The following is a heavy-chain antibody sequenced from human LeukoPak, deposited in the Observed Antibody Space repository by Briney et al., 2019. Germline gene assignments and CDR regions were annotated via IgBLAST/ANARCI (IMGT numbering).Heavy chain of an antibody. J-gene: IGHJ4*02. V-gene: IGHV3-30-3*01. Sequence: GGSLRLSCAASGFTFSSYAMHWVRQAPGKGLEWVAVISSDGSNKYYADSVKGRFTISRDNSKNTLYLQMNSLRAEDTAVYYCARDRNTAMAHSLDYWGQGTLVTVSS. CDR2: ISSDGSNK. CDR1: GFTFSSYA. CDR3: ARDRNTAMAHSLDY. D-gene: IGHD5-18*01.